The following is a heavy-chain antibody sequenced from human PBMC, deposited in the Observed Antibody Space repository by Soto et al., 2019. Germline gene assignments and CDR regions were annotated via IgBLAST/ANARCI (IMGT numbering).Heavy chain of an antibody. V-gene: IGHV1-2*02. Sequence: QVQLVQSGAEVKKPGASVKVSCKASGYTFTGYYMHWVRQAPGQGLEWMGWINPNSGGTNYAQKFQGRVTMTRDTSISTAYMELSRLRSDDTAVYYCARPLGYCSSTSCYGMDVWGQGTTVTVSS. CDR2: INPNSGGT. J-gene: IGHJ6*02. CDR1: GYTFTGYY. CDR3: ARPLGYCSSTSCYGMDV. D-gene: IGHD2-2*01.